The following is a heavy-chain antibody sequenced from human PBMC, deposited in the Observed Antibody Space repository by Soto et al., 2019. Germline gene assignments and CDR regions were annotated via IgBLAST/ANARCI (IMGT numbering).Heavy chain of an antibody. Sequence: PSETLSLTCAVYGGSFSGYYWSWIRQPPGKGLEWIGEINHSGSTNYNPSLKSRVTISVDTSKNQFSLKLSSVTAADTAVYYCARETFASFIAASGTFGYWGQGTLFTVPS. D-gene: IGHD6-13*01. CDR3: ARETFASFIAASGTFGY. V-gene: IGHV4-34*01. CDR1: GGSFSGYY. CDR2: INHSGST. J-gene: IGHJ4*02.